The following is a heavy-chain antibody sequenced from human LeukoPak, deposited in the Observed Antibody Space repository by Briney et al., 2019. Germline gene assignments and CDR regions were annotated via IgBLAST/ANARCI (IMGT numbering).Heavy chain of an antibody. D-gene: IGHD3-10*01. V-gene: IGHV4-30-2*01. CDR3: AREFWFANAPGSWFFP. Sequence: SETLSLTCVVSGDIISSGAYSWSWIPQAPGKGLEGFGYHFRTGSTYFNPSLKRRITISVDNSKQPFALMQSPVSDADTAMYYSAREFWFANAPGSWFFPWGEGALGAVSP. J-gene: IGHJ5*02. CDR1: GDIISSGAYS. CDR2: HFRTGST.